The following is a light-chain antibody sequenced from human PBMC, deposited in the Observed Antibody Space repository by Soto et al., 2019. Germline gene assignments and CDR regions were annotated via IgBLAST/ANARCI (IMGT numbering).Light chain of an antibody. J-gene: IGKJ4*01. CDR3: QQYENWPQLT. V-gene: IGKV1D-13*01. CDR1: QGIGSS. Sequence: AIQLTQSPSSLSASVGDRVTITCRASQGIGSSLAWYQQKPGKPPRVLIYSTSTLSNGVPSRFSGSGSGTEFTLTISSLQSEDIAVYYCQQYENWPQLTFGGGTKVDIK. CDR2: STS.